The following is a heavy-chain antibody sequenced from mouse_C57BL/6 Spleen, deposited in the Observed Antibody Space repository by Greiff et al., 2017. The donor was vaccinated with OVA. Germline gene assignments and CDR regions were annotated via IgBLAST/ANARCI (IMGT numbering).Heavy chain of an antibody. CDR3: ARGAYGLYYYAMDY. D-gene: IGHD1-2*01. Sequence: VQLQQPGAELVRPGSSVQLSCKASGYTFTSYWMHWVKQRPIQGLEWIGNIDPSDSETHYNQKFKDKATLTVDKSSSTAYMQLSSLTSEDSAVYYCARGAYGLYYYAMDYWGQGTSVTVSS. CDR2: IDPSDSET. CDR1: GYTFTSYW. V-gene: IGHV1-52*01. J-gene: IGHJ4*01.